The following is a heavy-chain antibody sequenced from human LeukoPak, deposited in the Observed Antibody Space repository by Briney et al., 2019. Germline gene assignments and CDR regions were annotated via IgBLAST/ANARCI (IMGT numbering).Heavy chain of an antibody. CDR2: ISYDGSNK. J-gene: IGHJ4*02. D-gene: IGHD3-9*01. Sequence: GGSLRLSCAASGFTFSSYAMHWVRQAPGKGLEWVAAISYDGSNKYSADSVKGRFTISRDNSKNTLYLQMNSLRAEDTAVYYCAKPAFYDILTGNFDYWGQGTLVTVSS. V-gene: IGHV3-30*04. CDR1: GFTFSSYA. CDR3: AKPAFYDILTGNFDY.